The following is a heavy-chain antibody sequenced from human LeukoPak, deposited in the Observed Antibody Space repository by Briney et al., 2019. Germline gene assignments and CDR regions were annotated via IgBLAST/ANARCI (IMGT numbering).Heavy chain of an antibody. CDR2: IYYSGST. V-gene: IGHV4-39*02. J-gene: IGHJ4*02. D-gene: IGHD6-13*01. Sequence: PSETLSLTCTVSGGSISSSSYYWGWIRQPPGKGLEWIGSIYYSGSTYYNPSLKSRVTISVDTSKNQFSLKLSSVTAADTAVYYCAREAGYSSSWRLDYWGQGTLVTVSS. CDR3: AREAGYSSSWRLDY. CDR1: GGSISSSSYY.